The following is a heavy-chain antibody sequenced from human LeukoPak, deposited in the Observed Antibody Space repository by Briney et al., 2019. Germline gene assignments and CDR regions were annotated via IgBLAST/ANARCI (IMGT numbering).Heavy chain of an antibody. J-gene: IGHJ4*02. D-gene: IGHD6-19*01. CDR2: ISPYNGNT. CDR3: ARVKSGYSSGWYRGYIDY. Sequence: ASVKVSCKASGYTFNNYGISWVRQVPGQGLEWMGWISPYNGNTKFAQNFQGRVTVTTETSTSTAYMELRSLRSDDTAVYYCARVKSGYSSGWYRGYIDYWGQGTLVTVSS. V-gene: IGHV1-18*01. CDR1: GYTFNNYG.